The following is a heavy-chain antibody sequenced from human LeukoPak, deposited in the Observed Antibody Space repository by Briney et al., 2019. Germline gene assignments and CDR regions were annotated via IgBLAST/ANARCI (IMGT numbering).Heavy chain of an antibody. V-gene: IGHV3-53*01. J-gene: IGHJ4*02. CDR3: ARDLRYYDSSGYLHDY. CDR1: GFTVSSNY. D-gene: IGHD3-22*01. Sequence: GGSLRLSCVASGFTVSSNYMSWVRQAPGKGLEWVSVIYSGGSTYYADSVKGRFTIPRDNSKNTLYLQMNSLRAEDTAVYYCARDLRYYDSSGYLHDYWGQGTLVTVSS. CDR2: IYSGGST.